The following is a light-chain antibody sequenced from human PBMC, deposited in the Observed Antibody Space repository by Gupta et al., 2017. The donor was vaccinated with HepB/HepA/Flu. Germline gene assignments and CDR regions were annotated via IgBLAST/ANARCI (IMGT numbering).Light chain of an antibody. CDR1: QSVDSKY. CDR3: QHAIDEHPYMT. J-gene: IGKJ3*01. V-gene: IGKV3-20*01. Sequence: EMVLTQCPGTLSLSPGERATLPCRASQSVDSKYLAWYQKTPGQAPRRLIYATSNRRIGVPHTCSGSGVGADANVTIIRRDVEDFAVYYCQHAIDEHPYMTFGQGTKVD. CDR2: ATS.